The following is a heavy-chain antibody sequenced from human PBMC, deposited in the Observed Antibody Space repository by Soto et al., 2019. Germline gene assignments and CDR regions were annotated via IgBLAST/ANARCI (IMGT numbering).Heavy chain of an antibody. D-gene: IGHD5-12*01. CDR1: GFTVTNKY. Sequence: PGGSLRLSCAASGFTVTNKYMTWVRQAPGKGLEWVSVIYSGGTTSYADSVKGRFTISRDNSKDILYLQMSSLRPEDTAVYYCVKALSARYNSAKAFDIWGQGTMVTVSS. CDR2: IYSGGTT. J-gene: IGHJ3*02. CDR3: VKALSARYNSAKAFDI. V-gene: IGHV3-66*02.